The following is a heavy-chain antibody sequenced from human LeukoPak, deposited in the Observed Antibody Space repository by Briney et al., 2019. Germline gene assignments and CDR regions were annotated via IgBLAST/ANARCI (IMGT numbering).Heavy chain of an antibody. V-gene: IGHV3-7*03. Sequence: GGSLRLSCAASRFTFSNYWMTWVRQAPGKGLEWVANINQDGSERYYVDSVKGRFTISRDNAKSSLYLQMNSLRAEDTAVYYCAKDDDWGRYKHWGQGTLVTVSS. CDR3: AKDDDWGRYKH. CDR1: RFTFSNYW. CDR2: INQDGSER. D-gene: IGHD3-16*01. J-gene: IGHJ1*01.